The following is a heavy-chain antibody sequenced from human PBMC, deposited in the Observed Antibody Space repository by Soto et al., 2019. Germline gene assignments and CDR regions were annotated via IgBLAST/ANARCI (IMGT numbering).Heavy chain of an antibody. V-gene: IGHV1-2*04. D-gene: IGHD6-6*01. Sequence: VASVKVSCKASGYTFTGYYMHWVRQAPGQGLEWMGWINPNSGGTNYAQKFQGWVTMTRDTSISTAYMELSRLRSDDTAVYYCARGYSSSSGTELDYWGQGTLVTVSS. CDR1: GYTFTGYY. CDR3: ARGYSSSSGTELDY. CDR2: INPNSGGT. J-gene: IGHJ4*02.